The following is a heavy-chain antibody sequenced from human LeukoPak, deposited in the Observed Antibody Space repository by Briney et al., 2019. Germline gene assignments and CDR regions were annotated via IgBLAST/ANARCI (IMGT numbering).Heavy chain of an antibody. CDR3: ARVLAYDSSGYYFDY. CDR1: GFTFSGYW. V-gene: IGHV3-74*01. CDR2: INSDGSST. D-gene: IGHD3-22*01. Sequence: GGSLRLSCAASGFTFSGYWMHWVRQAPGKGLVWVSRINSDGSSTSYADSVKGRFTISRDNAKNTLYLQMNSLRAEDTAVYYCARVLAYDSSGYYFDYWGQGTLVTVSS. J-gene: IGHJ4*02.